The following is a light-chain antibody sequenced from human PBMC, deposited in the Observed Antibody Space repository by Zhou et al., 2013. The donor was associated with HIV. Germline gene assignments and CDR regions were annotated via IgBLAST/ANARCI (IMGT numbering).Light chain of an antibody. V-gene: IGKV3-15*01. CDR1: QNVFSN. CDR2: DTS. CDR3: QLRYNWSLT. J-gene: IGKJ3*01. Sequence: EVVMTQSPGTLSVSPGERVTLSCRASQNVFSNLAWYQQKPGQAPSLLIYDTSTRATGVPARFSGSGSGRDFTLTISGLQPEDFAVYYCQLRYNWSLTFGPGTKVDIK.